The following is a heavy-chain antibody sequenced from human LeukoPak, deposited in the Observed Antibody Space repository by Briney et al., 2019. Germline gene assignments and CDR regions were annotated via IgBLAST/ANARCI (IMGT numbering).Heavy chain of an antibody. J-gene: IGHJ4*02. CDR1: GYSFTNYA. Sequence: ASVKVSCKASGYSFTNYAIHWMRQAPGQSLEWMGWINPADGDTKYSGKFQGRVTVRWDTSASTAYMEMNRLTAEDTAVYYCARNGGGYSYGFDYWGQGTLVTVSS. V-gene: IGHV1-3*01. CDR2: INPADGDT. CDR3: ARNGGGYSYGFDY. D-gene: IGHD5-18*01.